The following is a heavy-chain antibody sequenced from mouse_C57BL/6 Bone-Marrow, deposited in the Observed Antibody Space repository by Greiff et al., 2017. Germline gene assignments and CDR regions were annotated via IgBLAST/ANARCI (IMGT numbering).Heavy chain of an antibody. Sequence: VQLQQSGAELARPGASVKLSCTASGYTFTSYGISWVKQRTVQGLEWIGEIYPRSGNTYYNEKFKGKATLTADKSSSTAYMELRSLTSEDSAVYFCARGLFITTVVAYWYFDVWGTGTTVTVSS. CDR3: ARGLFITTVVAYWYFDV. D-gene: IGHD1-1*01. J-gene: IGHJ1*03. CDR1: GYTFTSYG. V-gene: IGHV1-81*01. CDR2: IYPRSGNT.